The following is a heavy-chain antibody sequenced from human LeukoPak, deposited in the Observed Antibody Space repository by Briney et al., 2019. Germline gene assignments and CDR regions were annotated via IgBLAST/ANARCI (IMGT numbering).Heavy chain of an antibody. Sequence: GGSLRLSCAASGFTFSSYTMNWVRQAPGKGLEWVSSIISSSSYIYYADSVKGRFTISRDNAKNSLYLQMNSLRAEDTAVYYCARDTYDILTGYYKWAFDIWGQGTMVTASS. CDR2: IISSSSYI. V-gene: IGHV3-21*06. CDR3: ARDTYDILTGYYKWAFDI. CDR1: GFTFSSYT. D-gene: IGHD3-9*01. J-gene: IGHJ3*02.